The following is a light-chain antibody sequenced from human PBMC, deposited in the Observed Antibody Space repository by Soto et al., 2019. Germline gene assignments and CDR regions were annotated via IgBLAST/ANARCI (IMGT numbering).Light chain of an antibody. J-gene: IGLJ2*01. CDR3: CSYAGSSTVV. CDR2: EGS. Sequence: QSALTQPASVSGSPGQSITISCPGTSNNIGSYNLGSWYQQHPGKAPKLMISEGSKRPSGVSNRFSGSKSGNTASLTISGLQAEDEADYYCCSYAGSSTVVFGGGTKVTVL. V-gene: IGLV2-23*01. CDR1: SNNIGSYNL.